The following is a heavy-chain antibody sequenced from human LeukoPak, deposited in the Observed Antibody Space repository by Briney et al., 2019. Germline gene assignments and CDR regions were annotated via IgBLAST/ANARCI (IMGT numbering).Heavy chain of an antibody. CDR1: GFTFDDYA. V-gene: IGHV3-9*01. J-gene: IGHJ6*02. CDR3: AKAQKQLAYYYYGMDV. Sequence: GRSLRLSCAASGFTFDDYAMHWVRQAPGKGLEWVSGVSWNSGSIGYADSVKGRFTISRDNAKNSLYLQMNSLRAEDTALYYCAKAQKQLAYYYYGMDVWGQGTTVTVSS. CDR2: VSWNSGSI. D-gene: IGHD6-13*01.